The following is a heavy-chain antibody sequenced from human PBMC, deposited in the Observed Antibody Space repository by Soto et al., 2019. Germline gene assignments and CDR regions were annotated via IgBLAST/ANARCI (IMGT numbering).Heavy chain of an antibody. CDR3: ARHIVVVTARGYWFDP. V-gene: IGHV4-39*01. J-gene: IGHJ5*02. CDR2: IYYSGST. D-gene: IGHD2-21*02. Sequence: SETLSLTCTVSGGSISSSSYYWGWIRQLPGKGLEWIGSIYYSGSTYYNPSLKSRVTISVDTSKNQFSLKLSSVTAADTAVYYCARHIVVVTARGYWFDPWGQGTLVTVSS. CDR1: GGSISSSSYY.